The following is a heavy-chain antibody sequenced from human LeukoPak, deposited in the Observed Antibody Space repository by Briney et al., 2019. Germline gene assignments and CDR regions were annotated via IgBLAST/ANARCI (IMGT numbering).Heavy chain of an antibody. V-gene: IGHV3-23*01. Sequence: GGSLRLSCAASAFTLSTYAMSWVRQAPGKGLEWVSGISAGKGNTYYADSVKGRFIISRDNSKNTLYLQMNSLRAEDTAVYYCAKVRWGSDNALDSWGQGTLVTDSS. D-gene: IGHD3-16*01. CDR1: AFTLSTYA. J-gene: IGHJ4*02. CDR2: ISAGKGNT. CDR3: AKVRWGSDNALDS.